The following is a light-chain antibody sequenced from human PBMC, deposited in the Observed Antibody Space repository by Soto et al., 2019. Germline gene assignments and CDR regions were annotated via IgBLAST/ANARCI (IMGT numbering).Light chain of an antibody. Sequence: QSALTQPASVSGSPGQSITISCTGTSSDVGGYNLVSWYQQYTDKAPKLMIFDVNTRPSGVSNRFSGSKSGNTASLTISRLQAEDEADYYCSSYKSSSTLPYVFGTGTKVTVL. J-gene: IGLJ1*01. CDR2: DVN. CDR1: SSDVGGYNL. CDR3: SSYKSSSTLPYV. V-gene: IGLV2-14*01.